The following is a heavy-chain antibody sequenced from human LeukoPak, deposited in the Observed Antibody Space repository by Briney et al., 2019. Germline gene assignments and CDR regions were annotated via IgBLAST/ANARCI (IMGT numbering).Heavy chain of an antibody. CDR2: INPNSGGT. CDR1: GYTFTGYY. J-gene: IGHJ6*02. D-gene: IGHD4-17*01. V-gene: IGHV1-2*02. Sequence: ASVKVSCKASGYTFTGYYMHWVRQAPGQGLEWMGWINPNSGGTNYAQKFQGRVTMTRDTSISTAYMELSRLRSDDTAVYYCARDDYGVYGMDVWGQGTTVTVSS. CDR3: ARDDYGVYGMDV.